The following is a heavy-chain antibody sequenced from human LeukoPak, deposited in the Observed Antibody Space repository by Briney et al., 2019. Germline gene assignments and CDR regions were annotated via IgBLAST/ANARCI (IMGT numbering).Heavy chain of an antibody. CDR2: LSGSGGST. Sequence: PGGSLRLSCAASGFTFSSYAMSWVRQAPGKGLEWVSSLSGSGGSTYYADSVKGRFTISRDNSKNTLYLQMNSLRAEDTAVYYCAKGYDFWSGPDAFDIWGQGTMVTVSS. J-gene: IGHJ3*02. D-gene: IGHD3-3*01. CDR3: AKGYDFWSGPDAFDI. V-gene: IGHV3-23*01. CDR1: GFTFSSYA.